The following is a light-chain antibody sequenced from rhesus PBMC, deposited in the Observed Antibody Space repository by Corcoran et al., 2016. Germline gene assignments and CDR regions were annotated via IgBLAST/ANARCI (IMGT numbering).Light chain of an antibody. V-gene: IGKV1-74*01. CDR2: KAS. Sequence: DIQMTQSPSSLSASVGDRVTITCRASENVNNYLNWYQQKPGKAPKLLIYKASTLQSGVPSRFSGSGSGTVYTFTISSLQSEDVATYYCQHNYGTPLPFGGGTKVEIK. CDR3: QHNYGTPLP. J-gene: IGKJ4*01. CDR1: ENVNNY.